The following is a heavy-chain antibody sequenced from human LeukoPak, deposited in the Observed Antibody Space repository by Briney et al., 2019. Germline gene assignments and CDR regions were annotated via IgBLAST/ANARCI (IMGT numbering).Heavy chain of an antibody. CDR3: ASDHKSITMRKGQYFDY. CDR2: MYHDGRT. J-gene: IGHJ4*02. V-gene: IGHV4-39*01. CDR1: GGSINSGTYY. D-gene: IGHD1-14*01. Sequence: SETLSLTCTVSGGSINSGTYYWGWLRPPPGKGLEWIASMYHDGRTSYNPSRESRVTISIDTSTNQFSLKLSSVTAADTAVYYCASDHKSITMRKGQYFDYWGQGVLVTVSS.